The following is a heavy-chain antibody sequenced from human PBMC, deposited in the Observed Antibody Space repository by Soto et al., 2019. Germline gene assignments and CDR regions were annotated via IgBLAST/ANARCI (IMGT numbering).Heavy chain of an antibody. Sequence: GGSLRLSCAASGFTFSSYWMHWVRQAPGKGLVWVSRINSDGSSTSYADSVKGRFTISRDNAKNTLYLQMNSLRAEDTAVYYCASFYDFWSGYNSIDYWGQGTLVTVSS. V-gene: IGHV3-74*01. CDR1: GFTFSSYW. CDR3: ASFYDFWSGYNSIDY. CDR2: INSDGSST. J-gene: IGHJ4*02. D-gene: IGHD3-3*01.